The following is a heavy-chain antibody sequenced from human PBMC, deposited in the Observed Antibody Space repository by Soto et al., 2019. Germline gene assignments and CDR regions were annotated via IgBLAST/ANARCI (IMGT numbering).Heavy chain of an antibody. J-gene: IGHJ3*02. D-gene: IGHD6-13*01. CDR2: INPNSGGT. CDR1: GYTFTGDY. V-gene: IGHV1-2*04. Sequence: ASVKVSCKASGYTFTGDYMHWVRQAPGQGLEWMGWINPNSGGTNYAQKFQGWVTMTRDTSISTAYMELSRLRSDDTAVYYCARATKQQLVVGDAFDIWGQGTMVTVSS. CDR3: ARATKQQLVVGDAFDI.